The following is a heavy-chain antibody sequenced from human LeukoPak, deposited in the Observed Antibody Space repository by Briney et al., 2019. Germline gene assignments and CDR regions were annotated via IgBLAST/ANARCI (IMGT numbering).Heavy chain of an antibody. D-gene: IGHD2-15*01. CDR1: GFTVSNNY. V-gene: IGHV3-66*01. CDR3: AREDIKYYYYYYGMDV. CDR2: IYSGGST. J-gene: IGHJ6*02. Sequence: PGGSLRLSCAASGFTVSNNYMTWVRQAPGKGLEWVSLIYSGGSTYYADSVKGRFTISRDNSKNTLYLQMNSLRAEDTAVYYCAREDIKYYYYYYGMDVWGQGTTVTVSS.